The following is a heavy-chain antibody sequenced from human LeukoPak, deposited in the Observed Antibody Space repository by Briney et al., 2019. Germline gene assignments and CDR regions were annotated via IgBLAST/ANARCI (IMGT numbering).Heavy chain of an antibody. CDR2: ISAYNGNT. Sequence: GASVKVSCKASGYTFTSYGISWVRQAPGQGLEWMGWISAYNGNTNYAQKLQGRVTMTTDTSTSTAYMELRSLRSDDTAVYYCARDSQLADDYYYYGMDVWGQGTTVTVSS. J-gene: IGHJ6*02. D-gene: IGHD6-13*01. CDR3: ARDSQLADDYYYYGMDV. CDR1: GYTFTSYG. V-gene: IGHV1-18*01.